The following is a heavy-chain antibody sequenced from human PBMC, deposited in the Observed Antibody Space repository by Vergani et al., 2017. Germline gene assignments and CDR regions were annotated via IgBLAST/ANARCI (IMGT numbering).Heavy chain of an antibody. CDR1: GFTLSSYA. CDR2: ISGSGGST. Sequence: EVQLLESGGGLVQPGGSLRLSCAASGFTLSSYAMSGVRQAPGKGLEWVSAISGSGGSTYYADSVKGRFTISRDNSKNTLYLQMNSLRAEDTAIYYCANVGYSGFYWGQGTLVTVSS. V-gene: IGHV3-23*01. J-gene: IGHJ4*02. CDR3: ANVGYSGFY. D-gene: IGHD5-12*01.